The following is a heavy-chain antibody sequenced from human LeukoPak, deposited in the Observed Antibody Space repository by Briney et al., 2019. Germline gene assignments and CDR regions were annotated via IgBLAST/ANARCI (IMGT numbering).Heavy chain of an antibody. CDR1: GGSFSGDY. V-gene: IGHV4-34*01. CDR2: INHSGST. D-gene: IGHD5-12*01. J-gene: IGHJ6*02. Sequence: SETLSLTCAVYGGSFSGDYWSWIRQPPGKGLEWIGEINHSGSTNYNPSLQSRVTISVDTSKNQFSLRLCSVTAADTAVYFCARLGPGRGYSGYDYSYGMDVWGQGTTVTVSS. CDR3: ARLGPGRGYSGYDYSYGMDV.